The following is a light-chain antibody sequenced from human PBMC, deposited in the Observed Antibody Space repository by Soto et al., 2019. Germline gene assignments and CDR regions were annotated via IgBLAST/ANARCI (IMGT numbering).Light chain of an antibody. V-gene: IGLV2-14*01. J-gene: IGLJ1*01. CDR1: SSDVGSYNY. CDR3: SSYTSTSTLV. CDR2: DVG. Sequence: QSALTQPASVSGSPGQSITISCTGTSSDVGSYNYVSWYQQHPGKAPNLMIYDVGNRPSGVSNRFSGSKSGNTASLTISGLQSEDEADYYCSSYTSTSTLVFGTGTKVTVL.